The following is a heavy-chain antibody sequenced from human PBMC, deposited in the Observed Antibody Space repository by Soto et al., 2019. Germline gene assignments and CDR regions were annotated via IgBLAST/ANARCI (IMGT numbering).Heavy chain of an antibody. V-gene: IGHV1-18*01. CDR2: INPYNGNT. CDR1: GYTFTSYA. J-gene: IGHJ4*02. D-gene: IGHD5-18*01. Sequence: QVQLVQSGTEVKKPGASVKVSCKASGYTFTSYAISWVRQAPGQGLERMGWINPYNGNTNYAQKLQGRVTMTTDTSTSTAYMALRSLRSDDTAVYYCARDTAMARPDAWCQGTLVTVSS. CDR3: ARDTAMARPDA.